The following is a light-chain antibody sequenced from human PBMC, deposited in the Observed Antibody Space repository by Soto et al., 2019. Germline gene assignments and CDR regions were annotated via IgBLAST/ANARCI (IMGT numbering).Light chain of an antibody. J-gene: IGLJ3*02. CDR3: SSSAGTNSFVL. CDR1: SSDIGGYNS. V-gene: IGLV2-8*01. Sequence: QSALTQPPSASGSPGQSVTISCTGTSSDIGGYNSVSWYQQHPGKAPKLMLYEVNKRPLGVPERFSGSKSGNTASLTVSGLQADDEADYYCSSSAGTNSFVLFGGGTQLTVL. CDR2: EVN.